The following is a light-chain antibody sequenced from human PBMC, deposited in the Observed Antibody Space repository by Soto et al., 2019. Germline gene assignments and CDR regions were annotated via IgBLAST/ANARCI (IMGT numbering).Light chain of an antibody. CDR2: AAS. V-gene: IGKV1-39*01. CDR3: QQSYSTPRT. Sequence: ILRTQSRCSLSATDRDRGTITCRASQGISSALAWYQQTPGRAPKLLIYAASSLQSGVPSRFSGSGSGTDFTLTISSLQPEDFATYYCQQSYSTPRTFGQGTKVDIK. J-gene: IGKJ1*01. CDR1: QGISSA.